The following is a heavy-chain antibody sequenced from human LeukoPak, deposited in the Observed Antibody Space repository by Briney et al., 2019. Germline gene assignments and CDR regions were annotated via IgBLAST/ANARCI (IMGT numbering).Heavy chain of an antibody. CDR2: IYPGDSDT. J-gene: IGHJ4*02. V-gene: IGHV5-51*01. CDR1: GXSFTSYW. CDR3: ARPRRRDNWNDGVFDY. D-gene: IGHD1-1*01. Sequence: GESLKISCKGSGXSFTSYWIGWVRQMPGKGLEWMGIIYPGDSDTRYSPSFQGQVTISVDKSISTAYLQWSSLKASDTAMYYCARPRRRDNWNDGVFDYWGQGTLVTVSS.